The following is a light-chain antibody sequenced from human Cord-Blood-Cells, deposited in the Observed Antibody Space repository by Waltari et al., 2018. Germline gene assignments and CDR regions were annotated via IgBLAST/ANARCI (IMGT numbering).Light chain of an antibody. CDR3: QVWDSSSDHYV. J-gene: IGLJ1*01. Sequence: SYVLTQPPSVSVAPGQTARINCGGNNIGSKSVHWYQQKPGQAPVLVIYYDSDRPSGIPERFSGSNSGNTATLTISRVEAGDEADYYCQVWDSSSDHYVFGTGTKVTVL. CDR2: YDS. V-gene: IGLV3-21*04. CDR1: NIGSKS.